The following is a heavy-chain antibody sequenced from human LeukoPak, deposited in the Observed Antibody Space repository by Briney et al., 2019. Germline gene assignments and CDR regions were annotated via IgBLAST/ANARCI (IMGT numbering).Heavy chain of an antibody. Sequence: GGSLRLSCTASGFTFGDYATSWVRQAPGKGLEWVGFIRSKAYGGTTEYAASVKGRFIISRDDFKSIAYLQMNSLKTEDTAVYYCTRSSSGWYGDYWGQGTLVTVSS. CDR2: IRSKAYGGTT. V-gene: IGHV3-49*04. CDR3: TRSSSGWYGDY. D-gene: IGHD6-19*01. CDR1: GFTFGDYA. J-gene: IGHJ4*02.